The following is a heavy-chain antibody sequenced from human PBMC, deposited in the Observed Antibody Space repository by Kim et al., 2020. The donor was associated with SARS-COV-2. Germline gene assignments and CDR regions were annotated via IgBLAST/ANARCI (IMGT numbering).Heavy chain of an antibody. D-gene: IGHD2-21*01. V-gene: IGHV4-59*01. Sequence: LKSRVTISVDTSKTQFSLKLSSVTAADTAVYYCARDGGETDYYYYYGRDVWGQGTTVTVSS. CDR3: ARDGGETDYYYYYGRDV. J-gene: IGHJ6*02.